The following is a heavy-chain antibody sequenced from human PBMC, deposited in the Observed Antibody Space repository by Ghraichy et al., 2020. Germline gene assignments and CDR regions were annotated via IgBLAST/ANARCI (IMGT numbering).Heavy chain of an antibody. Sequence: GESLKISCAASGFTFSSYSMNWVRQAPGKGLEWVSYISSSSTIYYADSVKGRFTISRDNAKNSLYLQMNSLRDEDTAVYYCARDRDYGGNLDSAGAAFDIWGQGTMVTVSS. CDR3: ARDRDYGGNLDSAGAAFDI. J-gene: IGHJ3*02. CDR1: GFTFSSYS. V-gene: IGHV3-48*02. D-gene: IGHD4-23*01. CDR2: ISSSSTI.